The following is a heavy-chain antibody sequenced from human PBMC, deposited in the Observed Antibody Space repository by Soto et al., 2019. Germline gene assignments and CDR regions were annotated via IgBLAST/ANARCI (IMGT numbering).Heavy chain of an antibody. Sequence: QVQLVESGGGVVQPGRSLRLSCAASGFTFSSYGMHWVRQAPGKGLEWVAVIWYDGSNKYYADYVKGRFTISRDNSKNTLYLQMNSLRAEDTAVYYCAREDIVVVVAASATLPLLDYWGQGTLVTVSS. CDR2: IWYDGSNK. D-gene: IGHD2-15*01. CDR3: AREDIVVVVAASATLPLLDY. CDR1: GFTFSSYG. J-gene: IGHJ4*02. V-gene: IGHV3-33*01.